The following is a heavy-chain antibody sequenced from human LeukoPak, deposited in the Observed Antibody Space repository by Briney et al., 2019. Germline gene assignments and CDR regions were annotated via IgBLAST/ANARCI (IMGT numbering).Heavy chain of an antibody. CDR1: GASISSYY. D-gene: IGHD3-22*01. J-gene: IGHJ6*03. CDR3: ARGGDYYDSSGYLLRYYYYYMDV. V-gene: IGHV4-59*01. CDR2: LYYSGNT. Sequence: PSETLSLTCTVSGASISSYYWSWIRQSPGKGLEWIAYLYYSGNTNYNPSLKSRVTISVDTSKNQFSLKLSSVTAADTAVYYCARGGDYYDSSGYLLRYYYYYMDVWGRGTTVTVSS.